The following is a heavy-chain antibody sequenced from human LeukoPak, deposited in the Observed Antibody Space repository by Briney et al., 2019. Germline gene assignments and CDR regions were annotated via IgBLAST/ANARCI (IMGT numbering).Heavy chain of an antibody. V-gene: IGHV3-11*04. CDR2: ISSSGSTI. Sequence: GGSLRLSCAASGFTFSDYYMSWVRQAPGKGLEWVSYISSSGSTIYYADSLKGRFTISRDNAKNSLYLQMNSLRAEDTAVYYCASEWELPYAEYFQHWGQGTLVTVSS. CDR1: GFTFSDYY. CDR3: ASEWELPYAEYFQH. J-gene: IGHJ1*01. D-gene: IGHD1-26*01.